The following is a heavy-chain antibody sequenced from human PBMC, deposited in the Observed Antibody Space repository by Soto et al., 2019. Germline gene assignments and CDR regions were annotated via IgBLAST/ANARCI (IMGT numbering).Heavy chain of an antibody. CDR1: GFTFSSYG. D-gene: IGHD3-22*01. Sequence: QVQLVESGGGVVQPGRSLRLSCAASGFTFSSYGMHWVRQAPGKGLEWVAVISYDGSNKYYADSVKGRFTISRDNSKNTLYLQMNSLRAEDTAVYYCATDLPITMIVVDAFDLWGQGTMVTVSS. CDR3: ATDLPITMIVVDAFDL. CDR2: ISYDGSNK. V-gene: IGHV3-30*03. J-gene: IGHJ3*01.